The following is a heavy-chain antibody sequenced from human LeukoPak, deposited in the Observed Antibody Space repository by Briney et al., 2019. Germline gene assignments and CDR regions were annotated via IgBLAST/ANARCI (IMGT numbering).Heavy chain of an antibody. D-gene: IGHD4-17*01. J-gene: IGHJ3*02. CDR2: INHSGST. V-gene: IGHV4-34*01. CDR3: ARLGRTVTTSFSSSRRDAFDI. Sequence: SETLSLTCAVYGGSFSGYYWSWIRQPPGKGLEWIGEINHSGSTNYNPSLKSRVTISVDTSKNQFSLKLSSVTAADTAVYYCARLGRTVTTSFSSSRRDAFDIWGQGTMVTVSS. CDR1: GGSFSGYY.